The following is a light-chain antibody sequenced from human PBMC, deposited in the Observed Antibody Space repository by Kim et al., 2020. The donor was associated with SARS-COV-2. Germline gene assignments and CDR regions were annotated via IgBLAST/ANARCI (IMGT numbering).Light chain of an antibody. V-gene: IGKV1-5*03. CDR3: QQYSEYPWT. Sequence: AYGGDRVTSTGRASQGLSRWLAWYQQKPGRAPKVLIYKASTLQTGVPSRFGGSGSGTEFNLTIDSLQPDDLATYYCQQYSEYPWTFGQGTRVDIK. CDR2: KAS. J-gene: IGKJ1*01. CDR1: QGLSRW.